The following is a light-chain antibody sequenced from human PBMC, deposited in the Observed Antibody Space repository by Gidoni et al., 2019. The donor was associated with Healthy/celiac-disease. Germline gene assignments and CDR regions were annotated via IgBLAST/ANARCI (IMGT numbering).Light chain of an antibody. CDR3: QQYGSSPLYI. Sequence: EIVLTQSPGTLSLSPGERATLSCRASQSVSSSYLAWYQQKPGQAPRLLIYGASSRATGIPDRFSGSGSGTDFTLTISRLEPEDFAVYYCQQYGSSPLYIFGQGPSWRSN. CDR1: QSVSSSY. J-gene: IGKJ2*01. V-gene: IGKV3-20*01. CDR2: GAS.